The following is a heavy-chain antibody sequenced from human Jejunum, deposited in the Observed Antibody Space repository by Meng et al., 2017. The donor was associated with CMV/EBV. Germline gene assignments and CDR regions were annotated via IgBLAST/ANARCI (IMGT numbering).Heavy chain of an antibody. CDR3: ARVPAELGSSSSSYYFDS. D-gene: IGHD6-13*01. Sequence: SSYFWTWIRQPPGKGLEWLGYVYYDGGSTNYNPSLKSRVTISVDSPENQFSLKLTSVTAADTAVYYCARVPAELGSSSSSYYFDSWARERWSPSPQ. CDR2: VYYDGGST. V-gene: IGHV4-59*01. CDR1: SSYF. J-gene: IGHJ4*02.